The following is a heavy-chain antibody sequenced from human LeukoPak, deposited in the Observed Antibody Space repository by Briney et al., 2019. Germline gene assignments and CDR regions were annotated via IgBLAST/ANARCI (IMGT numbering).Heavy chain of an antibody. Sequence: GGSPRLSCVASGFTFSSYEMNWVRQAPGKGLEWVSYTSSSGNSIFYADFVKGRFTISRDNAKNSLYLQMNSLRAEDTAVYYCAKDRGSGRVRGVIINYWGQGTLVTVSS. CDR2: TSSSGNSI. V-gene: IGHV3-48*03. CDR1: GFTFSSYE. CDR3: AKDRGSGRVRGVIINY. J-gene: IGHJ4*02. D-gene: IGHD3-10*01.